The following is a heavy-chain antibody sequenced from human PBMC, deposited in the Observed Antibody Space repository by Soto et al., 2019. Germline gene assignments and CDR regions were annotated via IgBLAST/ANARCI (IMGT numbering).Heavy chain of an antibody. CDR3: MRQLGVDADNWLHP. CDR1: GYIFTSNW. J-gene: IGHJ5*02. D-gene: IGHD2-8*01. Sequence: GESLKISCVGSGYIFTSNWIGWVRQMPGKGLEWMGIIYPGDSDTRYSPSFQGQVTISADKSINTAYLQWSSLRASDTAMYYCMRQLGVDADNWLHPWGQGTLVTVSS. V-gene: IGHV5-51*01. CDR2: IYPGDSDT.